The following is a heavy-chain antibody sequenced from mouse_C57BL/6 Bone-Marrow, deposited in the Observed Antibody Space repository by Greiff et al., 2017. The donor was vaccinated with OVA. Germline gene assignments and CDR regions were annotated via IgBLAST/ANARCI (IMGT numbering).Heavy chain of an antibody. Sequence: QVQLKQSGAELVKPGASVKLSCKASGYTFTSYWMHWVKQTPGQGLEWIGMIHPNSGSTNYNEKFKSKATLTVDKSSSTAYMQLSSLTSEDSAVYYSALGYCVPVGYWGQGTRVTVSA. V-gene: IGHV1-64*01. J-gene: IGHJ3*01. CDR2: IHPNSGST. CDR1: GYTFTSYW. D-gene: IGHD2-3*01. CDR3: ALGYCVPVGY.